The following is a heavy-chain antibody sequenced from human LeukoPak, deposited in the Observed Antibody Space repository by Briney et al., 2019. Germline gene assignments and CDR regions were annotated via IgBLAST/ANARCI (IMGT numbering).Heavy chain of an antibody. CDR3: AKDGVIAAAGLPATSDY. CDR2: ISYDGSNK. D-gene: IGHD6-13*01. Sequence: PGRSLRLSCAASGFTFSSYGMHWVRQAPGKGLEWVAVISYDGSNKYYADSVKGRFTISRDNSKNTLYLQMNSLRAEDTAVYYCAKDGVIAAAGLPATSDYWGQGTLVTVSS. V-gene: IGHV3-30*18. J-gene: IGHJ4*02. CDR1: GFTFSSYG.